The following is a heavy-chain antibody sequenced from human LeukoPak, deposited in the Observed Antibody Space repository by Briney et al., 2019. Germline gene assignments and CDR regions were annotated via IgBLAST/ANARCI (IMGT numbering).Heavy chain of an antibody. D-gene: IGHD3-22*01. J-gene: IGHJ4*02. CDR2: ISGSGGST. Sequence: PGGSQRLSCAASGFTFSSYAMSWVRQAPGKGLEGVSAISGSGGSTYYADSVKGRFTISRDNSKNTLYLQMNSLRAEDTAVYYCAKSASVDYYDSSGSWNYWGQGTLVTVSS. CDR3: AKSASVDYYDSSGSWNY. V-gene: IGHV3-23*01. CDR1: GFTFSSYA.